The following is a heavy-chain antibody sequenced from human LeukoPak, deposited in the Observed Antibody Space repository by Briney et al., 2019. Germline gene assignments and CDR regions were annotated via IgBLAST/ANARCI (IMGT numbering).Heavy chain of an antibody. CDR1: GFTFSTYG. CDR2: TWYDGSNK. J-gene: IGHJ4*02. V-gene: IGHV3-33*01. D-gene: IGHD3-3*01. Sequence: GGSLRLSCAASGFTFSTYGMHWVRQAPGKGLEWVAVTWYDGSNKYCADSVKGRFTISRDNSKNTLYLQMNSLRAEDTAVYYCATESGFDYWGQGTLVTVSS. CDR3: ATESGFDY.